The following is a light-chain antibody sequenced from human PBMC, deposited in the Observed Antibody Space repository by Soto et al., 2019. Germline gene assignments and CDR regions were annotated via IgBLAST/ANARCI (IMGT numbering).Light chain of an antibody. CDR1: QSVSSD. Sequence: EIVLTQSPATLSLSPGERATLSCRASQSVSSDLAWYQQKPGQAPRLLFYDASNRATGIPDRFSGSGSGTDFTLSISSLEPEDFAVYHCQHRSNWPRISFGQGTRLEIK. CDR3: QHRSNWPRIS. V-gene: IGKV3-11*01. J-gene: IGKJ5*01. CDR2: DAS.